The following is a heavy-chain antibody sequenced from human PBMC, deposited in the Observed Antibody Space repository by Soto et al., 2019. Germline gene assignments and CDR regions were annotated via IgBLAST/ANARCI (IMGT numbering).Heavy chain of an antibody. V-gene: IGHV4-38-2*02. CDR2: IYHSGST. CDR3: ARDNYGGKADY. D-gene: IGHD4-17*01. J-gene: IGHJ4*02. CDR1: GYSISSGYY. Sequence: SETLSLTCAVSGYSISSGYYWGWIRQPPGKGLEWIGSIYHSGSTYYNPSLKSRVTISVDTSKNQFSLKLSSVTAADTAVYYCARDNYGGKADYWGQGTLVSVSS.